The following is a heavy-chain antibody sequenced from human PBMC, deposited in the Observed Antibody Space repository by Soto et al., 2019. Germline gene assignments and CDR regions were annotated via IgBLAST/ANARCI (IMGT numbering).Heavy chain of an antibody. Sequence: VQLVESGGGLVQPGGSLRLSCAASGFTVSSNYMSWVRQAPGKGLEWVSVIYSGGSTYYADSVKGRFTISRDNSKNTLYLQMNSLRAEDTAVYYCARDLYCSGGSCYDAFDIWGQGTMVTVSS. D-gene: IGHD2-15*01. CDR3: ARDLYCSGGSCYDAFDI. CDR2: IYSGGST. V-gene: IGHV3-66*01. CDR1: GFTVSSNY. J-gene: IGHJ3*02.